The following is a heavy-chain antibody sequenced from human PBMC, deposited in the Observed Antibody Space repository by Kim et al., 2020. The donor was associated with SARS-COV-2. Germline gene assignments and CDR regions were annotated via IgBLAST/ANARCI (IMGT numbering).Heavy chain of an antibody. J-gene: IGHJ4*02. CDR3: ARDENWAFDY. CDR1: GFSFSRYS. CDR2: ISGGSAII. D-gene: IGHD7-27*01. Sequence: GGSLRLSCVASGFSFSRYSMNWVRQAPGKGLEWLSYISGGSAIIAYADSVKGRLTIFRDNAMNSLFLQMNSLRDEDTAVYYCARDENWAFDYWGQGTLVT. V-gene: IGHV3-48*02.